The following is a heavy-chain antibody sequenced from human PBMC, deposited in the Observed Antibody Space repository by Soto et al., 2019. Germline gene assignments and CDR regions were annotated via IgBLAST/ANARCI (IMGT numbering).Heavy chain of an antibody. J-gene: IGHJ4*02. D-gene: IGHD4-17*01. CDR3: ARAIRTTSFPNFDY. CDR1: GGSFSGYY. Sequence: PSETLSLTCAVYGGSFSGYYWSWIRQPPGKGLEWIGEINHSGSTNYNPSLKSRVTISVDTSKNQFSLKLSSVTAADTAVYYCARAIRTTSFPNFDYWGQGTLVTVSS. CDR2: INHSGST. V-gene: IGHV4-34*01.